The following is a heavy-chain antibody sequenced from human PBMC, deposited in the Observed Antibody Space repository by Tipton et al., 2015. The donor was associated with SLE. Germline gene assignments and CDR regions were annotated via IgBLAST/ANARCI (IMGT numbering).Heavy chain of an antibody. Sequence: SLRLSCAASGFPFSTYAMSWVRQAPGKGLEWVSTISGGADSTYYADSVKGRFTISRDNSRNTVYLQMHSLRAEDTAVFFCTRGSDWRSGWYTFDYWGQGALVTVSS. D-gene: IGHD6-19*01. CDR1: GFPFSTYA. CDR3: TRGSDWRSGWYTFDY. V-gene: IGHV3-23*01. CDR2: ISGGADST. J-gene: IGHJ4*02.